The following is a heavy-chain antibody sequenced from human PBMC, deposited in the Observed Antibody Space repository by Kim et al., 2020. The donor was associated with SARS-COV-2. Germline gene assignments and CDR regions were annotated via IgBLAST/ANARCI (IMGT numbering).Heavy chain of an antibody. CDR3: ARLNWNDGFDY. CDR1: GGSISSYY. V-gene: IGHV4-59*08. J-gene: IGHJ4*02. D-gene: IGHD1-20*01. CDR2: IYYSGST. Sequence: SETLSLTCTVSGGSISSYYWSWIRQPPGKGLEWIGYIYYSGSTNYNPSLKSRVTISVDTSKNQFSLKLSSVTAADTAVYYCARLNWNDGFDYWGQGTLVT.